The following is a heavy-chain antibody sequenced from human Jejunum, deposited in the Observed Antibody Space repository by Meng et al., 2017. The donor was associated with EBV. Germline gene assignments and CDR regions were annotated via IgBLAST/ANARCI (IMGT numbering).Heavy chain of an antibody. Sequence: QQQSGQSLVKPSPPLSSTCALSPGSFPSDSVCWIWIRQAHSVGFDGLRTTYYTSKSNNAETVPVQGPIPINPDTSTNHLTPQLTSVTPVDNAVYYCVRTAHRSLLDPWGQGTLVTVSS. CDR3: VRTAHRSLLDP. CDR2: TYYTSKSNN. D-gene: IGHD1-26*01. V-gene: IGHV6-1*01. J-gene: IGHJ5*02. CDR1: PGSFPSDSVC.